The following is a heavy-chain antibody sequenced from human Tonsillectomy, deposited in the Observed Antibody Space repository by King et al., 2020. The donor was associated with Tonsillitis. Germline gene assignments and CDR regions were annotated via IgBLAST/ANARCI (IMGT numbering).Heavy chain of an antibody. D-gene: IGHD2-15*01. CDR3: ARYEGGVFDP. Sequence: QLQESGPGLLKPSQTLSLTCTVSGGSISGGAYYWSWIRQHPGKGLEWIGYIYNSDHTYYNPSLKSRLTMSLDTSKNQFSLKLSSVTAADTAVYYCARYEGGVFDPWGQGTLVTVSS. CDR1: GGSISGGAYY. CDR2: IYNSDHT. V-gene: IGHV4-31*03. J-gene: IGHJ5*02.